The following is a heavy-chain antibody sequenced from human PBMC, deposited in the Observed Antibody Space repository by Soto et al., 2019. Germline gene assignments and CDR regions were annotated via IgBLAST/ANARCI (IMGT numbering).Heavy chain of an antibody. CDR2: MNYFGST. CDR3: ARRHAPRYSRCNNHIDV. D-gene: IGHD5-12*01. V-gene: IGHV4-39*01. J-gene: IGHJ4*02. Sequence: ESMSRTCSVYGHSISIPSDHWDWILETPGKGLEWIGAMNYFGSTYYNASLKSRATISVDTSKNQFSLILNAVTAADTALYYCARRHAPRYSRCNNHIDVWGQGTLVTVSS. CDR1: GHSISIPSDH.